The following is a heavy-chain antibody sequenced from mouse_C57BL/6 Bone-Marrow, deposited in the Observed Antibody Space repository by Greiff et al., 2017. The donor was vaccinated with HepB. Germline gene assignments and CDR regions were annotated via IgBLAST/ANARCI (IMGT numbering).Heavy chain of an antibody. CDR1: GFNIKDDY. CDR2: IDPENGDT. CDR3: LTTVVATDY. D-gene: IGHD1-1*01. J-gene: IGHJ2*01. Sequence: EVKLQQSGAELVRPGASVKLSCTASGFNIKDDYMHWVKQRPEQGLEWIGWIDPENGDTEYASKFQGKATITADTSSNTAYLQLSSLTSEDTAVYYCLTTVVATDYWGQGTTLTVSS. V-gene: IGHV14-4*01.